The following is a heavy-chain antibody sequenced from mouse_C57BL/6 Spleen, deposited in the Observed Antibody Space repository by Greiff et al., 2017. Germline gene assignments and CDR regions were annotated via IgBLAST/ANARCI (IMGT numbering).Heavy chain of an antibody. D-gene: IGHD1-1*01. J-gene: IGHJ1*03. CDR2: IYPGSGST. Sequence: VQLQQSGAELVKPGASVKMSCKASGYTFTSYWITWVKQRPGQGLEWIGDIYPGSGSTNYNEKFKSKATLTVDTSSSTAYMQLSSLTSEDSAVCYGARGEDDGSSGVWYFDVWGTGTTVTVSS. CDR1: GYTFTSYW. V-gene: IGHV1-55*01. CDR3: ARGEDDGSSGVWYFDV.